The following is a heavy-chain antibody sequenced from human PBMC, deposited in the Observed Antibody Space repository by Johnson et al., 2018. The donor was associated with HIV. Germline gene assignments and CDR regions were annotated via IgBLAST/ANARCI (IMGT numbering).Heavy chain of an antibody. Sequence: VQLVESGGGVERPGGSLRLSCVASGFTFDDYGMSWVRQPPGKGLEWVSGMNWNGGSTGYADSVKGRCTISRDNAKSSLYLQMNSLRAEDTAVFYCARASLARGGGYPNAFDIWGQGTMVTVS. CDR1: GFTFDDYG. D-gene: IGHD6-13*01. J-gene: IGHJ3*02. V-gene: IGHV3-20*04. CDR3: ARASLARGGGYPNAFDI. CDR2: MNWNGGST.